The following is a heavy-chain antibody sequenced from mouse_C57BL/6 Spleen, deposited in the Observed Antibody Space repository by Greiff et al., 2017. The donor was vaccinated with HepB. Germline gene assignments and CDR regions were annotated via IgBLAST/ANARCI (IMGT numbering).Heavy chain of an antibody. J-gene: IGHJ3*01. CDR1: GYTFTSYW. Sequence: QVQLQQPGAELVKPGASVKLSCKASGYTFTSYWMQWVKQRPGQGLEWIGEIEPSDSYTNYNQKFKGKATLTVDTSSSTAYMQLSSLTSEDSAVYYCARGNYYGSSYGAYWGQGTLVTVSA. CDR3: ARGNYYGSSYGAY. D-gene: IGHD1-1*01. V-gene: IGHV1-50*01. CDR2: IEPSDSYT.